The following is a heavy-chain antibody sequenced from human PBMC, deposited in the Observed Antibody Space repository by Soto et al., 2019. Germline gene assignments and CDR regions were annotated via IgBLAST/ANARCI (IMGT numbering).Heavy chain of an antibody. Sequence: SETLSLTCTVSGGSISSGGYYWSWIRQHPGKGLEWIGYIYYSGSTYYNPSLKSRVTISVDTSKNQFSMKLSSVTAADTAVYYCARGPSPYSSSFEYWGQGTLVTVSS. CDR1: GGSISSGGYY. V-gene: IGHV4-31*03. J-gene: IGHJ4*02. D-gene: IGHD6-13*01. CDR3: ARGPSPYSSSFEY. CDR2: IYYSGST.